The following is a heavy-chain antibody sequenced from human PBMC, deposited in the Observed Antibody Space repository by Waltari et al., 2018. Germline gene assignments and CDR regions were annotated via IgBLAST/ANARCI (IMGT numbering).Heavy chain of an antibody. CDR2: IHPRGGDT. CDR3: ARDHNWGPDY. CDR1: GYTFTNFY. J-gene: IGHJ4*02. V-gene: IGHV1-2*02. D-gene: IGHD7-27*01. Sequence: QVQLVQSGAELKNPGASVRVSCTTSGYTFTNFYFHWVRQAPGQGLEWMGWIHPRGGDTNYAQKFQGRVTLTRDTSIDTAYLELNGLTSDDTAIYYCARDHNWGPDYWGQGTLVTVSS.